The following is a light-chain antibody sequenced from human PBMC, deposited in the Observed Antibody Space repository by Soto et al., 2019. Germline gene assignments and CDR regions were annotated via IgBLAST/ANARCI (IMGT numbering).Light chain of an antibody. CDR3: SSHGGSNNAFV. V-gene: IGLV2-8*01. Sequence: QSALTQPPSASGSPGQSVTISCTGTSSDVGGYNSVSWYQQHPGKAPKLIISEVSKRPSGVPDRFSGSKSGNTASLTVSGLQAGDEADYYCSSHGGSNNAFVFGTGTKVTVL. J-gene: IGLJ1*01. CDR2: EVS. CDR1: SSDVGGYNS.